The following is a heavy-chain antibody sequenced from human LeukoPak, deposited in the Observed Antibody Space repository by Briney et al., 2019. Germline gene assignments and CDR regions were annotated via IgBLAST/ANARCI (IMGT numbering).Heavy chain of an antibody. Sequence: NPSETLSLTSAVYRGSFSGYYWSWIRQPPGKGLEWIGEINHSGSTNYNPSLKSRVTISVDTSKNQFSLKLSSVTAADTAVYYCARGQQFGYCSSTSCYAWFDPWGQGTLVTVSS. D-gene: IGHD2-2*03. CDR2: INHSGST. CDR3: ARGQQFGYCSSTSCYAWFDP. V-gene: IGHV4-34*01. J-gene: IGHJ5*02. CDR1: RGSFSGYY.